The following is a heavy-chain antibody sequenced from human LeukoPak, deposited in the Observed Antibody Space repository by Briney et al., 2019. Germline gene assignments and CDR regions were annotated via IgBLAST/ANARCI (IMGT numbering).Heavy chain of an antibody. CDR2: INPNSGGT. D-gene: IGHD6-19*01. Sequence: GASVKVSCKASGYTFTGYYMHWVRQAPGQGLEWMGWINPNSGGTNYAQKSQGRVTMTRDTSISTAYMELSRLRSDDTAVYYCAREGQWLARGFDYWGQGTLVTVSS. CDR1: GYTFTGYY. J-gene: IGHJ4*02. CDR3: AREGQWLARGFDY. V-gene: IGHV1-2*02.